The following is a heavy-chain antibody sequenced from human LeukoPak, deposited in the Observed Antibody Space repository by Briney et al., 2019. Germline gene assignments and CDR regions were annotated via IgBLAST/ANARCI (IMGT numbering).Heavy chain of an antibody. CDR1: GGSLSNYY. CDR3: ARDPQGLGWFDP. J-gene: IGHJ5*02. CDR2: IYYSGST. V-gene: IGHV4-59*01. D-gene: IGHD3-16*01. Sequence: PSETLSLTCTVSGGSLSNYYWSWLRQPPGKGLEWIGYIYYSGSTNYNPSLKSRVTISVDTSKNQFSLKLSSVTAADTAVYYCARDPQGLGWFDPWGQGTLVTVSS.